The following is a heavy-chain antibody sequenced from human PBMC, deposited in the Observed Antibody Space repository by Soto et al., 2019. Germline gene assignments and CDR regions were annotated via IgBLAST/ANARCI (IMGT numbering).Heavy chain of an antibody. V-gene: IGHV1-69*13. J-gene: IGHJ4*02. Sequence: SVKVSCKASGGTFSSYAISWVRQAPGQGLEWMGGIIPIFGTANYAQKFQGRVTITADESTSTAYMELSSLRSEDTAVYYCARVGYWNADFDYWGQGTLVTVSS. CDR2: IIPIFGTA. CDR3: ARVGYWNADFDY. CDR1: GGTFSSYA. D-gene: IGHD1-1*01.